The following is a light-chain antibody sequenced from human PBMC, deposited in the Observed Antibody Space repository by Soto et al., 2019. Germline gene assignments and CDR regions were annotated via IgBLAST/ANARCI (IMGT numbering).Light chain of an antibody. CDR2: GTS. V-gene: IGKV3-20*01. CDR3: QQYDHSPLT. Sequence: EVVLTQSPDTLSLSPGERATLSCRASQSVSRTYLAWYQQKPGQAPRLLIFGTSNRATGIPDRFSGSWSGTDFTLTVNRLEPEDFAVYYCQQYDHSPLTFGGGTKVEIK. CDR1: QSVSRTY. J-gene: IGKJ4*01.